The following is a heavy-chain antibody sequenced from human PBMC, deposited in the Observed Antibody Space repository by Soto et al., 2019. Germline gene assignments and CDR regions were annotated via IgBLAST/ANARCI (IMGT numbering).Heavy chain of an antibody. J-gene: IGHJ4*02. V-gene: IGHV3-30-3*01. Sequence: GGSLRLSCAASGFTFSSYAMHWVRQAPGKGLEWVAVISYDGSNKYYADSVKGRFTISRDNSKNTLYLQMNSLRAEDTAVYYCARVKGLGYSYGFDYWGQGTLVTVSS. CDR2: ISYDGSNK. CDR3: ARVKGLGYSYGFDY. D-gene: IGHD5-18*01. CDR1: GFTFSSYA.